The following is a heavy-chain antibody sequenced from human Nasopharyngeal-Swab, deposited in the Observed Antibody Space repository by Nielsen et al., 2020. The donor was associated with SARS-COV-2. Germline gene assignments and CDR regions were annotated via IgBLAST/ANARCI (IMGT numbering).Heavy chain of an antibody. CDR3: ASSRYRFGEFRFDY. V-gene: IGHV1-3*01. J-gene: IGHJ4*02. CDR2: INAGNGNT. Sequence: WVRQAPGQWLEWMGWINAGNGNTKYSQKFQGRVTITRDTSASTAYMELSSLRSEDTAVYYCASSRYRFGEFRFDYWGQGTLVTVSS. D-gene: IGHD3-10*01.